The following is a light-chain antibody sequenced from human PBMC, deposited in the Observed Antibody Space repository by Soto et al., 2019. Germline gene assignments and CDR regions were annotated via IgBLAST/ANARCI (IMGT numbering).Light chain of an antibody. CDR3: SSYRRGTTLV. CDR2: DVT. Sequence: QSVLTQPASVSGSPGQSITISCAGTSSDVGAYDYVSWYQQHPGKAPKLVICDVTNRPSGVSNRFSGSKSGNTASLTISGLQAEDEADYYCSSYRRGTTLVFGGGTKLTVL. CDR1: SSDVGAYDY. J-gene: IGLJ2*01. V-gene: IGLV2-14*03.